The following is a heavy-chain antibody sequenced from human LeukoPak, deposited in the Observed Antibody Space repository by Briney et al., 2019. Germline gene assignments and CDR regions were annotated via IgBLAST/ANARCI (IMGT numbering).Heavy chain of an antibody. J-gene: IGHJ4*02. CDR2: ISSSGSGGNT. V-gene: IGHV3-23*01. D-gene: IGHD6-13*01. CDR1: GVTLSSYA. CDR3: SRGSSSWYLFDY. Sequence: GGSLRLSCAASGVTLSSYAMSWARQAPGKGLEWVSGISSSGSGGNTYYADSVKGRFTISRDSSKNTLFLQMNSLRAEDTAVYYCSRGSSSWYLFDYWGQGTLVTVSS.